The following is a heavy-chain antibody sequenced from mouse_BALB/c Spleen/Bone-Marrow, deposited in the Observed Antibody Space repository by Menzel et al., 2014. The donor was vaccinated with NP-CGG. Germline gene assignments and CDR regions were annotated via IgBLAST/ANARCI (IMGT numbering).Heavy chain of an antibody. CDR1: GFNIKDTY. J-gene: IGHJ2*01. Sequence: EVQLQQSGAELVKPGASVKLSCTASGFNIKDTYMHWVKQRPEQGLEWIGRIDPANGNTKYDPKFQGKATITADTSSNTAYLQLSSLTSEDTAVYYCALYYDCDLGYWGQGTTLTVSS. V-gene: IGHV14-3*02. CDR3: ALYYDCDLGY. D-gene: IGHD2-4*01. CDR2: IDPANGNT.